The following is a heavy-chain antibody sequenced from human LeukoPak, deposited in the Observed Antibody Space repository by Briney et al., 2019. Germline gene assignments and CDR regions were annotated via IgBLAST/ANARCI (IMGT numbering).Heavy chain of an antibody. J-gene: IGHJ4*02. CDR2: MNPNSGNT. V-gene: IGHV1-8*03. CDR3: ARVLARYSSSKYYFDY. CDR1: GYTFTSYD. D-gene: IGHD6-13*01. Sequence: ASVKVSCKASGYTFTSYDINWVRQATGQGLEWMGWMNPNSGNTGYAQKFQGRVTITRNTSISTAYMELSCLRSEDTAVYYCARVLARYSSSKYYFDYWGQGTLVTVSS.